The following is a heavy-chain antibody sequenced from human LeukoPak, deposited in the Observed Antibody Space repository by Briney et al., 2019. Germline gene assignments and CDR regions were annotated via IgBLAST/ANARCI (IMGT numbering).Heavy chain of an antibody. CDR1: GGSFSGYY. Sequence: SETLSLTCAVYGGSFSGYYWNWIRQPPGKGLEWIAEINHSGSINYNPSLKSRVTISADTSKNQVSLKLRSVTAADTAVYYCSYNWFDPWGQGTLVTVSS. CDR3: SYNWFDP. CDR2: INHSGSI. V-gene: IGHV4-34*01. D-gene: IGHD3-16*01. J-gene: IGHJ5*02.